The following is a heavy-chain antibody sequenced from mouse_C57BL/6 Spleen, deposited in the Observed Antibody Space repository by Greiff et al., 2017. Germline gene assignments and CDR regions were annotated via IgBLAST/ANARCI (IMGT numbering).Heavy chain of an antibody. CDR2: INPSNGGT. V-gene: IGHV1-53*01. D-gene: IGHD2-10*02. CDR3: ARLGYDYYAMDY. J-gene: IGHJ4*01. CDR1: GYTFTSYW. Sequence: VQLQQPGTELVKPGASVKLSCKASGYTFTSYWMHWVKQRPGQGLEWIGNINPSNGGTNYNEQFKSKATLTVDKSSSTAYMQRSSLTSEDAAVYYCARLGYDYYAMDYWGQGTSVTVSS.